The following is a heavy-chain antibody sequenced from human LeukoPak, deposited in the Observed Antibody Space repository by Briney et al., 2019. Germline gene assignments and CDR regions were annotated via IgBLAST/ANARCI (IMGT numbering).Heavy chain of an antibody. D-gene: IGHD3-10*01. CDR1: GYTFTSYY. J-gene: IGHJ4*02. CDR2: INPSGGST. V-gene: IGHV1-46*01. Sequence: GASVKVSCKASGYTFTSYYMHWVRQAPGQGLEWMGIINPSGGSTSYAQKFQGRVTMTRDTSTSTVYMELSSLRSEDTAVYYCARPNTPTYYYGSGSYYRDWGQGTLVTVSS. CDR3: ARPNTPTYYYGSGSYYRD.